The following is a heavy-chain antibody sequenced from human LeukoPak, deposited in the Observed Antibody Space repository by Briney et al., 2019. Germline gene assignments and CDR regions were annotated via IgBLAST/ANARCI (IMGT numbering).Heavy chain of an antibody. J-gene: IGHJ4*02. CDR2: IKQDGSQR. CDR3: ARRGGSSSRRSPIDY. Sequence: GGTLRLSCTASGFTFSDYWMTWVRQAPGNGPECVANIKQDGSQRYYVDSVRGRFTISRDNAKNSLFLQMNGLRAEDTAVYYCARRGGSSSRRSPIDYWGQGTLVTVSS. CDR1: GFTFSDYW. V-gene: IGHV3-7*01. D-gene: IGHD6-6*01.